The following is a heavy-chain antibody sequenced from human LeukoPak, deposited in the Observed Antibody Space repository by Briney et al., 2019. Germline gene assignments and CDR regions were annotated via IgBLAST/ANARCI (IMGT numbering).Heavy chain of an antibody. Sequence: SETLSLTCIVSGGSISSNSYYWGWIRQSPGTGLEWIGNIYYSGNTYYNPSLKSRITISVDTSKNQFSLKVSSVTAADTAVYYCASIDDNSGFFIDLDYWGQGTLVTVSS. J-gene: IGHJ4*02. D-gene: IGHD3-22*01. CDR3: ASIDDNSGFFIDLDY. V-gene: IGHV4-39*01. CDR2: IYYSGNT. CDR1: GGSISSNSYY.